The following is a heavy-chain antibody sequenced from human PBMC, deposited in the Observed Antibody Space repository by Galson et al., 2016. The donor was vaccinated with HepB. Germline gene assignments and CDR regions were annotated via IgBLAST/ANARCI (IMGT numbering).Heavy chain of an antibody. CDR3: AKDRAGFFGAVGYFDY. Sequence: SLRLSCAASGFVFSNYAMSWVRQAPGKGLEWVSAISGSGVSTYYADSVKGRFIISRDNSKDMVYLQMNSLRAEDTAVYYRAKDRAGFFGAVGYFDYWGQGTLVPVSS. J-gene: IGHJ4*02. V-gene: IGHV3-23*01. D-gene: IGHD3-3*01. CDR2: ISGSGVST. CDR1: GFVFSNYA.